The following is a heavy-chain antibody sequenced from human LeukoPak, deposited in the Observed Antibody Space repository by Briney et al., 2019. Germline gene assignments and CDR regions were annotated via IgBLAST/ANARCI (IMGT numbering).Heavy chain of an antibody. CDR3: ARDRRDSSGYHSGRFDP. J-gene: IGHJ5*02. CDR1: GGSISSYY. V-gene: IGHV4-4*07. CDR2: IYTSGST. Sequence: SQTLSLTCTVSGGSISSYYWSWIRQPAGKGLEWIGRIYTSGSTNYNPSLKSRVTMSVDTSKNQFSLKLSSVTAADTAVYYCARDRRDSSGYHSGRFDPWGQGTLVTVSS. D-gene: IGHD3-22*01.